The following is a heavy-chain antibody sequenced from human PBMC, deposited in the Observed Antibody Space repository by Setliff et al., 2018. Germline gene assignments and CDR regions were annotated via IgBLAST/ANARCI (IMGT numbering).Heavy chain of an antibody. V-gene: IGHV4-61*09. CDR2: IYTSWST. CDR3: ARMSGFQYMDV. D-gene: IGHD3-3*01. Sequence: SETLSLTCTVSGDSISSRRSYWGWFRQPAGKGLEWIGQIYTSWSTNYNPSLKSRVTISLDTSKNQFSLGLSSVTAADTAVYYCARMSGFQYMDVWGKGTTVTVSS. J-gene: IGHJ6*03. CDR1: GDSISSRRSY.